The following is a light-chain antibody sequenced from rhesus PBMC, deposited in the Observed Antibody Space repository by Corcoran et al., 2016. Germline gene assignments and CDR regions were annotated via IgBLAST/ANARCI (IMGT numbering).Light chain of an antibody. CDR1: QGIGNA. V-gene: IGKV1-33*02. Sequence: DIQMSQSPSSLSASVGDKVTITCRASQGIGNALAWYQLKPGKAPKLLIYAASSLESGVPSRFSGSRSGTDFTLTISSLQPEDFATYYCQQGYSTPYSFGQGTKVGIK. CDR2: AAS. J-gene: IGKJ2*01. CDR3: QQGYSTPYS.